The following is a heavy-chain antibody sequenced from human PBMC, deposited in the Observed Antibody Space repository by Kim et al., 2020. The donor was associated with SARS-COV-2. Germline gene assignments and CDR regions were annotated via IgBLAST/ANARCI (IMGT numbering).Heavy chain of an antibody. J-gene: IGHJ4*02. CDR1: GFTFSSYS. CDR3: ARGQNPNTLTDFDY. V-gene: IGHV3-21*01. CDR2: ISSSSSYI. Sequence: GGSLRLSCAASGFTFSSYSMNWVRQAPGKGLEWVSSISSSSSYIYYADSVKGRFTISRDNAKNSLYLQMNSLRAEDTAVYYCARGQNPNTLTDFDYWGQGTLVTVSS.